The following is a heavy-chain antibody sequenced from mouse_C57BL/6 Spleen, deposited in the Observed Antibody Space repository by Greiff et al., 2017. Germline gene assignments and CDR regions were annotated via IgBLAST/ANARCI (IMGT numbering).Heavy chain of an antibody. CDR3: ARYYGSSYPDWYFDV. CDR2: IDPSDSYT. V-gene: IGHV1-50*01. J-gene: IGHJ1*03. CDR1: GYTFTSYW. D-gene: IGHD1-1*01. Sequence: VQLQQPGAELVKPGASVKLSCKASGYTFTSYWMQWVKQRPGQGLEWIGEIDPSDSYTNYNQKFKGKATLTVDTSSSTAYMQLSSLTSEDSAVYYCARYYGSSYPDWYFDVWGTGTTVTVSS.